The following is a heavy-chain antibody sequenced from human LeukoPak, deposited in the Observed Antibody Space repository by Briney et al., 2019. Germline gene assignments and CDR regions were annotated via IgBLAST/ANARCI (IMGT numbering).Heavy chain of an antibody. CDR2: MNPDSGNT. V-gene: IGHV1-8*01. J-gene: IGHJ3*02. CDR1: GFIFTSYD. CDR3: ARDLGNNWNRGAFDI. D-gene: IGHD1-1*01. Sequence: ASVKVSCKTSGFIFTSYDIYWVRQAPGQGLEWMGWMNPDSGNTAYAQKFQGRVTITTDESTSTAYMELSSLRSEDTAVYYCARDLGNNWNRGAFDIRGQGTMVTVSS.